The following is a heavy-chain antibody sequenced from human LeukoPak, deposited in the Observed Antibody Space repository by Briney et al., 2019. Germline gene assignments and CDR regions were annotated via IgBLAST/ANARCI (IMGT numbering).Heavy chain of an antibody. V-gene: IGHV1-18*01. CDR2: ISAYNGNT. Sequence: ASVKVSCKASGYTFTSYGISWVRQAPGQGLEWMGWISAYNGNTNYAQKLQGRVTMTTDTSTSTAYMELRSLRSDDTAVYYCARQRAATIFGVVIDHFDYWGQGTLVTVSS. CDR1: GYTFTSYG. CDR3: ARQRAATIFGVVIDHFDY. J-gene: IGHJ4*02. D-gene: IGHD3-3*01.